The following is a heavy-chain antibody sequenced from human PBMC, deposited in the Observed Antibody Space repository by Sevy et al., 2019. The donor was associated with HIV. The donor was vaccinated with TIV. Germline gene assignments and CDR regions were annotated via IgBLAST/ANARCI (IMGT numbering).Heavy chain of an antibody. D-gene: IGHD3-22*01. CDR2: IIPIFGTA. CDR3: ATHTYYYDSSGYTCAEYFQH. Sequence: SVKVSCKASGGTFSSYAISWVRQAPGQGLEWIGGIIPIFGTANYAQKFQGRVTITADESTSTAYMELSSLRSEDTAVYYCATHTYYYDSSGYTCAEYFQHWGQGTLVTVSS. J-gene: IGHJ1*01. V-gene: IGHV1-69*13. CDR1: GGTFSSYA.